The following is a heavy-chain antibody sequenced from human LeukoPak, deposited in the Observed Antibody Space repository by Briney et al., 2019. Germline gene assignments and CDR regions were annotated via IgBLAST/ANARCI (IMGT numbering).Heavy chain of an antibody. Sequence: GASVKVSCKASGYTFTCYYNYWWRHPPRQGLEWRGWINPNSGGTNYAQKFQGRVTMTRDTSNSTAYMELSRLRSDDTAVYYCARVGGQDPQNPETVPAAVIDYWGQGTLVTVSS. V-gene: IGHV1-2*02. D-gene: IGHD2-2*01. CDR3: ARVGGQDPQNPETVPAAVIDY. J-gene: IGHJ4*02. CDR1: GYTFTCYY. CDR2: INPNSGGT.